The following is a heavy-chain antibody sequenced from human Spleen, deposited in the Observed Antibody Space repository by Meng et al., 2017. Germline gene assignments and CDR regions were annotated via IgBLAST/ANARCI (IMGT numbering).Heavy chain of an antibody. J-gene: IGHJ4*02. V-gene: IGHV5-51*01. CDR1: GYSFTSYW. CDR3: ARHDGSGNYFDY. Sequence: GGSLRLSCKGSGYSFTSYWIGWVGQMPGKGLEYMGIIYPGGSESRYSPSFQGQVTISADKSISTAYLQWSSLKASDIAMYYCARHDGSGNYFDYWGQGTLVTVSS. D-gene: IGHD3-10*01. CDR2: IYPGGSES.